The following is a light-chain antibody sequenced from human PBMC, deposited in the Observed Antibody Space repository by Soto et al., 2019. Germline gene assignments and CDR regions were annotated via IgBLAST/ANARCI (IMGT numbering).Light chain of an antibody. V-gene: IGKV3-11*01. CDR2: DAS. CDR3: QQGSNWPLT. Sequence: EIVLAQSPATLSLSPGERATLSCRASQSVSNSLAWYQQKPGQAPRLLIYDASNRATGIPARFSGSGSGTDFTLTISTLEPEDFAVYYCQQGSNWPLTFGGGTKVEIK. CDR1: QSVSNS. J-gene: IGKJ4*01.